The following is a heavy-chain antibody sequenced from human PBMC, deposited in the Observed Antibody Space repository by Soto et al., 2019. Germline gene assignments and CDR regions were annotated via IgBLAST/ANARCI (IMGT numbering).Heavy chain of an antibody. Sequence: GSLRLSCAASGFSFSYAWMRWVRQTPGKGLEWVANIKQDGSEKYYMDSVKGRFTISRDNAKNSLYLQMNSLGAEDTAVYYCARLDFTAQGKQKLYYFDSWVQGT. V-gene: IGHV3-7*04. J-gene: IGHJ4*02. CDR3: ARLDFTAQGKQKLYYFDS. CDR2: IKQDGSEK. CDR1: GFSFSYAW. D-gene: IGHD2-21*01.